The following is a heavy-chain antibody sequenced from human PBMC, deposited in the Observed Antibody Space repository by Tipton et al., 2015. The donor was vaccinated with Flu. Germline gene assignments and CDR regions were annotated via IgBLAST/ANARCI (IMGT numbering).Heavy chain of an antibody. Sequence: QLVQSGAEVKKPEESLKISCKASGYFFTGYWIGWVRQMPGKGLEWMGIIYPGDSDTRYRPSFQGQVTISADKSTNTAYLQWGSLKASDTAMYYCARRGTTSFFFESWGQGTRVSVAS. J-gene: IGHJ4*02. CDR1: GYFFTGYW. CDR2: IYPGDSDT. V-gene: IGHV5-51*03. CDR3: ARRGTTSFFFES. D-gene: IGHD2/OR15-2a*01.